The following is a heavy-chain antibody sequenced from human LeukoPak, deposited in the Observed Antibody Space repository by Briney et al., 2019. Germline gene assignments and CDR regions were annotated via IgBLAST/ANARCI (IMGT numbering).Heavy chain of an antibody. CDR1: GYTFTSYG. V-gene: IGHV1-18*01. D-gene: IGHD3-22*01. Sequence: WASVKVSCKASGYTFTSYGISWVRQAPGQGLEWMGWISAYNGNTNYAQKLQGRVTMTTDTSTSTAYMELRSLRSGDTAVYYCARENNYYDSSGYQYWGQGTLVTVSS. CDR2: ISAYNGNT. J-gene: IGHJ4*02. CDR3: ARENNYYDSSGYQY.